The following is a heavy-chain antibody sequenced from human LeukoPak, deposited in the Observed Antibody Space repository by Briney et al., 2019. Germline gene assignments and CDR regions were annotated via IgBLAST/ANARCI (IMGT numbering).Heavy chain of an antibody. Sequence: EASVKVSCKASGYTFTGYYMHWVRQAPGQGLEWMGWINPNSGGTNYAQKFQGRVTMTRDTSISTAYMELSRLRSDDTALYYCARDKGSGSYYKAGIDYWGQGTLVTVSS. D-gene: IGHD3-10*01. CDR2: INPNSGGT. V-gene: IGHV1-2*02. J-gene: IGHJ4*02. CDR1: GYTFTGYY. CDR3: ARDKGSGSYYKAGIDY.